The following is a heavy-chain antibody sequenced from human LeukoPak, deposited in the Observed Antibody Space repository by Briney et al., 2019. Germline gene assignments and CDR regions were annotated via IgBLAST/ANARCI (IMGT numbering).Heavy chain of an antibody. CDR3: ARGYCSGGSCYSVENWFDP. V-gene: IGHV4-34*01. J-gene: IGHJ5*02. CDR1: GGSFSGYY. D-gene: IGHD2-15*01. Sequence: SETLSLTCAVYGGSFSGYYWSWIRQPPGKGLEWIGEINHSGSTNYNPSLKSRVTISVDTSKNQFSLKLSSVTAADTAVYYCARGYCSGGSCYSVENWFDPWGQGTLVTVSS. CDR2: INHSGST.